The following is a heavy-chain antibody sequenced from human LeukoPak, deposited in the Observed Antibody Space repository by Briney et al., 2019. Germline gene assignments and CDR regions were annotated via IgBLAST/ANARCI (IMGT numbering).Heavy chain of an antibody. J-gene: IGHJ4*02. CDR2: ISGSGGST. D-gene: IGHD1-1*01. CDR1: GFTFSNAW. V-gene: IGHV3-23*01. Sequence: GGSLRLSCAASGFTFSNAWMSWVRQAPGKGLEWVSAISGSGGSTYYADSVKGRFTISRDNSKNTLYLQMNSLRAEDTGVYYCARWNLGSDYWGQGTLVTVSS. CDR3: ARWNLGSDY.